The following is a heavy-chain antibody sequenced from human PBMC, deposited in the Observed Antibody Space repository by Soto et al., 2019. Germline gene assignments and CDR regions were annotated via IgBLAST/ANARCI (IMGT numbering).Heavy chain of an antibody. CDR3: ARSAGWYAVHS. J-gene: IGHJ4*02. V-gene: IGHV4-4*02. CDR1: GDSVSSNYY. D-gene: IGHD6-19*01. CDR2: IYHTGTT. Sequence: QLQPQESGPGLVKPSGNLSLTCAVSGDSVSSNYYWCWVRQPPGKGLEWIGEIYHTGTTNYNPSLKSRVTISVDKSNNQFSLDLSSVTAADTAVYYCARSAGWYAVHSWGPGTLVTVSS.